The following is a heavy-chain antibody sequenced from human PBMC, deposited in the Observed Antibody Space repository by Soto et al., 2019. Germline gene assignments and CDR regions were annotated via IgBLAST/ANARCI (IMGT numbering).Heavy chain of an antibody. V-gene: IGHV3-48*01. J-gene: IGHJ4*02. D-gene: IGHD3-10*01. CDR2: ISSSSSTI. CDR1: GFTFSSYS. CDR3: AREPLWFGELLLDY. Sequence: EVQLVESGGGLVQPGGSLRLSCAVSGFTFSSYSMNWVRQAPGKGLEWVSYISSSSSTIYYADSVKGRFTISRDNAKNSLYLQMNSLRAEDTAVYYCAREPLWFGELLLDYWGQGTLVTVSS.